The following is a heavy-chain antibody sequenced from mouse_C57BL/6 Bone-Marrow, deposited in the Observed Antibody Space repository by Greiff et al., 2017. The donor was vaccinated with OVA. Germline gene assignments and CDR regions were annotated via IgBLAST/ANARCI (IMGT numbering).Heavy chain of an antibody. CDR1: GFTFSSYG. J-gene: IGHJ2*01. D-gene: IGHD2-3*01. CDR3: ARQYWLLLVDY. Sequence: EVMLVESGGDLVKPGGSLKLSCAASGFTFSSYGMSWVRQTPDKRLEWVATISSGGSYTYYPDSVKGRFTISRDNAKNTLYLQRSSLKSEDTAMYYCARQYWLLLVDYWGQGTTLTVSS. CDR2: ISSGGSYT. V-gene: IGHV5-6*01.